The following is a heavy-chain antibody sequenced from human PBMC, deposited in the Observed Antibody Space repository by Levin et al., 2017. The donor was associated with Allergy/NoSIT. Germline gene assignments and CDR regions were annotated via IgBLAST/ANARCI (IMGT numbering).Heavy chain of an antibody. CDR1: GFTFSSYA. J-gene: IGHJ4*02. Sequence: GGSLRLSCAASGFTFSSYAMHWVRQAPGKGLEYVSSISSNGGSTYYADSVKGRFTISRDNSKNTLYLQMGSLRAEDMAVYYCARASNRYGDYLIDYWGQGSLVTVSS. D-gene: IGHD4-17*01. CDR3: ARASNRYGDYLIDY. V-gene: IGHV3-64*02. CDR2: ISSNGGST.